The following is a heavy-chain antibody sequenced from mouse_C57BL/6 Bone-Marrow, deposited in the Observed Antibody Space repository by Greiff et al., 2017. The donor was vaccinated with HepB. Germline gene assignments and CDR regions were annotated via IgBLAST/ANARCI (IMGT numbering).Heavy chain of an antibody. D-gene: IGHD3-2*02. Sequence: QVQLQQPGAELVKPGASVKMSCKASGYTFTSYWITWVKQRPGQGLEWIGDIYPGSGSTNYNEKFKSKATLPVDTSSSTAYMQLSSLTSEDSAVYYCARGQLRLRAWFAYWGQGTLVTVSA. CDR3: ARGQLRLRAWFAY. CDR2: IYPGSGST. J-gene: IGHJ3*01. V-gene: IGHV1-55*01. CDR1: GYTFTSYW.